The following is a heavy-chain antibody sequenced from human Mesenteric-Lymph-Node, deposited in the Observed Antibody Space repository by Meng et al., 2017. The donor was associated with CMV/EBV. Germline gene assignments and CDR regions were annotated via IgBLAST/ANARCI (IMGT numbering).Heavy chain of an antibody. V-gene: IGHV1-69*10. CDR2: IIPILGKP. CDR3: ARALTAYFNFYALDV. Sequence: SVKVSCKVSGGPFGTYAINLVRQAPGQGLEWMGGIIPILGKPNYAQEIQGRFTITADRSTSTAYMELTSLRSDDTAVYFCARALTAYFNFYALDVWGQGTTVTVSS. J-gene: IGHJ6*02. CDR1: GGPFGTYA.